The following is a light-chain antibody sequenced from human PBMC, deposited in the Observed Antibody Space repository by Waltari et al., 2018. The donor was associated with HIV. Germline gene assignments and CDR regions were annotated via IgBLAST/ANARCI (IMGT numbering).Light chain of an antibody. Sequence: QSALAQPRSVSGSPGQSVTISCTGTSSDVGAYYFVSWYQQHPGIAPKLINYDVSKRPSGVPDRFSGSKSGSTASLTISGLQAVDEADYHCCSYAGTFRVFGGGTKLTVL. V-gene: IGLV2-11*01. CDR1: SSDVGAYYF. CDR3: CSYAGTFRV. CDR2: DVS. J-gene: IGLJ3*02.